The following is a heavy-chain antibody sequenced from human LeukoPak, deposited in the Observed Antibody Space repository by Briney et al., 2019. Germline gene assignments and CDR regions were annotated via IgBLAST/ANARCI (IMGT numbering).Heavy chain of an antibody. J-gene: IGHJ6*02. CDR3: ARDGIDMVRGRYYYGMDV. Sequence: GASLRLSCAASGFTFSSCWMHWVRQAPGKGLVWVSRINSDGSSTSYADSVKGRFTISRDNAKNTLYLQMNSLRAEDTAVYYCARDGIDMVRGRYYYGMDVWGQGTTVTVSS. CDR1: GFTFSSCW. CDR2: INSDGSST. D-gene: IGHD3-10*01. V-gene: IGHV3-74*01.